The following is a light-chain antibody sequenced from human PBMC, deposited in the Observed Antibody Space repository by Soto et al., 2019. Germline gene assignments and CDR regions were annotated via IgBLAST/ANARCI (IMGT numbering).Light chain of an antibody. CDR3: QQLNSDWYA. Sequence: DIQLTQSPSFLSASVGDRVTITCRASQGISTYLAWYLQRPGTAPKLLIYGASTLQSGVPSRFSGSGSGTEYTLTISSLQPEDFGTYYCQQLNSDWYAFGQGTKLEIK. J-gene: IGKJ2*01. V-gene: IGKV1-9*01. CDR1: QGISTY. CDR2: GAS.